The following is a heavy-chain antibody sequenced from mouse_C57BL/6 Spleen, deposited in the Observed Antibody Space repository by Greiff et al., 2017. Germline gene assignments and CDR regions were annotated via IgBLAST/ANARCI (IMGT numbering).Heavy chain of an antibody. D-gene: IGHD2-1*01. J-gene: IGHJ2*01. V-gene: IGHV1-52*01. CDR1: GYTFTSYW. Sequence: QVQLQQPGAELVRPGSSVKLSCKASGYTFTSYWMHWVKQRPIQGLEWIGNIDPSDSETHYNQKFKDKATLTVDKSSSTAYMQLSSLTSEDSAVYYCAGGGNSYYLDYWGQGTTLTVSS. CDR2: IDPSDSET. CDR3: AGGGNSYYLDY.